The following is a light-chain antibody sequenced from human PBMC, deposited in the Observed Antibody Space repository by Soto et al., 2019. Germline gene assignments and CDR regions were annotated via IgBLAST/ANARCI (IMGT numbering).Light chain of an antibody. CDR2: ANS. CDR1: SSNIGAGYD. V-gene: IGLV1-40*01. Sequence: QSVLTQPPSVSGAPGQRVTISCTGSSSNIGAGYDVHWYQQLPGTAPKLLIHANSNRPSGVPDRFSGSKSGTSASLAITGLQAEDEADYYCQSYDSSLSGSEVFGGGTKLTVL. CDR3: QSYDSSLSGSEV. J-gene: IGLJ3*02.